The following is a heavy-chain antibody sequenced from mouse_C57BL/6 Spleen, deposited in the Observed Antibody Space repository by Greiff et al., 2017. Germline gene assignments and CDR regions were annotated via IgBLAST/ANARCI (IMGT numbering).Heavy chain of an antibody. Sequence: QVQLKQSGPELVKPGASVKISCKASGYAFSSSWMNWVKQRPGKGLEWIGRIYPGDGDTNYNGKFKGKATLTADKSSSTAYTQLSSLTSEDSAVYFCARSPPDAMDYWGQGTSVTVSS. CDR1: GYAFSSSW. J-gene: IGHJ4*01. CDR2: IYPGDGDT. V-gene: IGHV1-82*01. CDR3: ARSPPDAMDY.